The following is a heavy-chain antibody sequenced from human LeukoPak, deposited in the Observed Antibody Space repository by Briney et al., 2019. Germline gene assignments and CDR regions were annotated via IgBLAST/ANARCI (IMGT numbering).Heavy chain of an antibody. V-gene: IGHV4-39*07. CDR2: IYYSGST. J-gene: IGHJ5*02. Sequence: SETLSLTCTVSGGSNSSSSYYWGWLRQPPGKGLEWLGSIYYSGSTYYNPSLKSRVTISVDTSKNQFSLKLSSVTAADTAVYYCARDGGRGLLYSSSSNWFDPWGQGTLVTVSS. D-gene: IGHD6-6*01. CDR1: GGSNSSSSYY. CDR3: ARDGGRGLLYSSSSNWFDP.